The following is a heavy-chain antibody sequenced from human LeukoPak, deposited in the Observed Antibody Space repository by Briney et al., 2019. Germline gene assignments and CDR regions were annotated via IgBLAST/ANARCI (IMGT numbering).Heavy chain of an antibody. CDR3: GRGPAYHGDGPGF. CDR2: IKSDGSST. Sequence: EGSLRLSCAASGFTFSTYWMHWVRQAPGKGLVWVSRIKSDGSSTSYADSAKGRFTISRDNAKNTLYLQMNSLRAADTAVYYCGRGPAYHGDGPGFWGQGTLVTVSS. CDR1: GFTFSTYW. V-gene: IGHV3-74*01. D-gene: IGHD3-10*01. J-gene: IGHJ4*02.